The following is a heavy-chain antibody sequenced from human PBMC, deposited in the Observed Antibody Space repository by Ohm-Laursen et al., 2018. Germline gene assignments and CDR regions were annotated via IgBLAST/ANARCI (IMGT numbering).Heavy chain of an antibody. CDR2: ISYDGSNK. V-gene: IGHV3-30*18. J-gene: IGHJ6*02. CDR3: AKDLEAGSPNYYYGMDV. Sequence: SLRLSCAASGFTFSSYGMHWVRQAPGKGLEWVAVISYDGSNKYYADSVKGRFTISRDNSKNTLYLQMNSLRAEDTAVYYCAKDLEAGSPNYYYGMDVWGQGTTVTVSS. CDR1: GFTFSSYG. D-gene: IGHD3-10*01.